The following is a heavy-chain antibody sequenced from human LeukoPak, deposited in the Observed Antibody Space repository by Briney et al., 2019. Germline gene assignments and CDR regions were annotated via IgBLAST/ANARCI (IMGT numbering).Heavy chain of an antibody. V-gene: IGHV3-23*01. CDR1: GLTFSSYA. Sequence: GGSLRLSCAASGLTFSSYAMSWVRQAPGKGLEWVSAISGSGGNTYYADSVKGRFTISRDNSKNTLYLQMNSLRAEDTAVYYCAKAVNGVVARDWFDPWGQGTLVTVSS. CDR3: AKAVNGVVARDWFDP. CDR2: ISGSGGNT. J-gene: IGHJ5*02. D-gene: IGHD2-15*01.